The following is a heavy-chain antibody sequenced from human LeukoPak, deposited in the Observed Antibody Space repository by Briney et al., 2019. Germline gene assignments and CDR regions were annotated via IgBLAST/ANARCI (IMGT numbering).Heavy chain of an antibody. CDR2: INPNSGGT. CDR3: ARGGVGVPYHMGYFDY. CDR1: GYTFTGYY. J-gene: IGHJ4*02. V-gene: IGHV1-2*04. Sequence: ASVKVSCKASGYTFTGYYMHWVRQAPGQGLEWMGWINPNSGGTNYAQKFQGWVTMTRDTSISTAYMELRSLRSDDTAVYYCARGGVGVPYHMGYFDYWGQGTLVTVSS. D-gene: IGHD3-3*01.